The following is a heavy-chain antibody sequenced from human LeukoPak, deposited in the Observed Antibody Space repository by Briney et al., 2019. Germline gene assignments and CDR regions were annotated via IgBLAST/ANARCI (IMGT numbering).Heavy chain of an antibody. Sequence: SETLSLTCTVSGGSISSGSYYWSWIRQPAGKGLEWIGRIYTSGSTNYNPSLKSRVTISVDTSKNQFSLKLSSVTAADTAVYYCARDHCSGGSCCRDDYYYYMDVWGKGTTVTVSS. CDR2: IYTSGST. CDR3: ARDHCSGGSCCRDDYYYYMDV. D-gene: IGHD2-15*01. CDR1: GGSISSGSYY. J-gene: IGHJ6*03. V-gene: IGHV4-61*02.